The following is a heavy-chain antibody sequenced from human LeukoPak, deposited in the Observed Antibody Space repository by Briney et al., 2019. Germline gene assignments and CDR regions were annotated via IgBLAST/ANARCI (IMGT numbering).Heavy chain of an antibody. V-gene: IGHV1-8*03. CDR1: GYTFTSYD. D-gene: IGHD3-9*01. CDR2: MNPNSGNT. Sequence: GASVKVSCKASGYTFTSYDINWVRQATGQGLEWMGRMNPNSGNTGYAQKFQGRVTITRNTSISTAYMELSSLRSDDTAVYYCARNDEYFDWLPSYYYYMDVWGKGTTVTVSS. J-gene: IGHJ6*03. CDR3: ARNDEYFDWLPSYYYYMDV.